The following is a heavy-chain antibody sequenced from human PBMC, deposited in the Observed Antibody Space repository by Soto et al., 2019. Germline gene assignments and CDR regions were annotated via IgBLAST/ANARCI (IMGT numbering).Heavy chain of an antibody. D-gene: IGHD6-6*01. CDR2: IYYSGST. CDR3: ARASSIAARSNYYYYMDV. CDR1: GGSISSSSYY. V-gene: IGHV4-39*01. J-gene: IGHJ6*03. Sequence: SETLSLTCTVSGGSISSSSYYWGWIRQPPGKGLEWIGSIYYSGSTYYNPSLKSRVTISVDTSKNQFSLKLSSVTAADTAVYYCARASSIAARSNYYYYMDVWGKGTTVTVSS.